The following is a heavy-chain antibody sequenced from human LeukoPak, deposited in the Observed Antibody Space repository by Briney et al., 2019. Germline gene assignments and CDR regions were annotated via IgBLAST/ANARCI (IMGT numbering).Heavy chain of an antibody. J-gene: IGHJ4*02. CDR3: AKLLGTTGTRNPSIDY. CDR2: ISSGGSTI. CDR1: GFTFSDYY. V-gene: IGHV3-11*01. Sequence: GGSLRLSCAASGFTFSDYYMSYIRQAPGKGLEWVSYISSGGSTIYYADSVKGRFTISRDNSKNTLYLQMNSLRAEDTAVYYCAKLLGTTGTRNPSIDYWGQGTLVTVSS. D-gene: IGHD1-1*01.